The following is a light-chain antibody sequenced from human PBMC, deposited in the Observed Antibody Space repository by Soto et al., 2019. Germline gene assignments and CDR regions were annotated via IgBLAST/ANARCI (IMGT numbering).Light chain of an antibody. Sequence: IHATPVPSSLSASVGDRYTISCRASQSISSYLNWYQQKTGKXSKXXIYAASSLQSGVPSRFSVTWSGTVGTIIISGLETEDGQVDDGQQYGTSLFTFGGGTKVDI. V-gene: IGKV1-39*01. CDR1: QSISSY. CDR2: AAS. CDR3: QQYGTSLFT. J-gene: IGKJ4*01.